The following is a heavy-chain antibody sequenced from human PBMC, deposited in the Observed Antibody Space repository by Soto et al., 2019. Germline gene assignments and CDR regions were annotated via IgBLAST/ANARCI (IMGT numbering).Heavy chain of an antibody. CDR2: ISYDGSKK. V-gene: IGHV3-30-3*01. D-gene: IGHD4-17*01. Sequence: GGSLRLSCAASGFTLSDFAMHWVRQAPGKGLEWVAVISYDGSKKYFADSVKGRFTISRDNSNNTLYLQMNSLRPDDTAVYHCASPVGDFDHYFYYCGPGTLVTVSS. CDR1: GFTLSDFA. J-gene: IGHJ4*02. CDR3: ASPVGDFDHYFYY.